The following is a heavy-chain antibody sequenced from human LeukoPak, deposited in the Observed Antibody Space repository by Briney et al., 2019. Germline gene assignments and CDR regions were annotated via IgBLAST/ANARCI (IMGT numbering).Heavy chain of an antibody. CDR2: INHSGST. V-gene: IGHV4-34*01. J-gene: IGHJ4*02. CDR3: ARCSGSYYGVTPHYFDY. D-gene: IGHD3-10*02. Sequence: SETLSLTCAVYGGSFSGYYWSWIRQPPGKGLEWIGEINHSGSTNYNPSLKSRVTISVDTSKNQFSLKLSSVTAADTAVYYCARCSGSYYGVTPHYFDYWGQGTLVTVSS. CDR1: GGSFSGYY.